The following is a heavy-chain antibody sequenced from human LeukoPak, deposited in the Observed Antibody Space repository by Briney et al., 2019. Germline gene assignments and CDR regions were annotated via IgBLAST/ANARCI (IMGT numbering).Heavy chain of an antibody. CDR1: GYTFTGYY. V-gene: IGHV1-2*06. CDR3: ARGRYCSGGSCGWFDP. J-gene: IGHJ5*02. D-gene: IGHD2-15*01. CDR2: INPNSGGT. Sequence: ASVKVSCKASGYTFTGYYMHWVRQAPGQGLEWMGRINPNSGGTNYAQKFQGRVTMTRDTSISTAYMELSRLRSDDTAVYYCARGRYCSGGSCGWFDPWGQGTLVIVSS.